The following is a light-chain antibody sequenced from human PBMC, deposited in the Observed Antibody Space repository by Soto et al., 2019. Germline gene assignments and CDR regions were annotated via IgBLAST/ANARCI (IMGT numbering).Light chain of an antibody. J-gene: IGKJ1*01. Sequence: DIEMTQSPSTLSASVGDRVTITCRASQTIRRWLAWYQQRPGKAPKVLIYEASTLESGVPARFSGSGSETQFSLTISSLQPEDSATYYCQHYNSDPWTFGQGTKVEIK. CDR2: EAS. CDR1: QTIRRW. CDR3: QHYNSDPWT. V-gene: IGKV1-5*01.